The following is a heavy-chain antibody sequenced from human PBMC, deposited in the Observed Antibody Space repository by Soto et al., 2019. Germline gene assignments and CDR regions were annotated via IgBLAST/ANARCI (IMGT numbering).Heavy chain of an antibody. CDR1: GGTFSSYT. CDR3: ARFRPSSTTGTGNAFDI. J-gene: IGHJ3*02. V-gene: IGHV1-69*02. Sequence: QVQLVQSGAEVKKPGSSVKVSCKASGGTFSSYTISWVRQAPGQGLEWMGRIIPILGIANYAQKFQGRVTITAAKSTSTAYMELSSLRSEGTAVYYGARFRPSSTTGTGNAFDIWGQGTMVTVSS. D-gene: IGHD1-1*01. CDR2: IIPILGIA.